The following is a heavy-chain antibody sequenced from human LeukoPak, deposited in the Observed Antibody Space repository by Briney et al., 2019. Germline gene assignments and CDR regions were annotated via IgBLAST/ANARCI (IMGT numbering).Heavy chain of an antibody. V-gene: IGHV3-33*08. CDR3: PRAATSYFDN. CDR1: GFTFSSYG. Sequence: GGSLRLSCAASGFTFSSYGMHWVRQAPGKGLEWVAVIWYDGSNKYYADSVKGRFTISRDNSKHTLYLQMNSLRAEDTAVYSCPRAATSYFDNWGQGTLVTVSS. CDR2: IWYDGSNK. J-gene: IGHJ4*02. D-gene: IGHD1-26*01.